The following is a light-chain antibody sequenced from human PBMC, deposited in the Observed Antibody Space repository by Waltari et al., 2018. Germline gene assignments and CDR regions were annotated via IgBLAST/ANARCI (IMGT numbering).Light chain of an antibody. Sequence: DIVMTQSPDSLAVSLGARATINCKSSQRVLYSSNNKNYLAWYQHKSGQPPKLLIYWASTRESGVPDRFSGSGSGTDFSLTINNLQPEDVAVYYCHQYYANPQTFGQGTRVEIK. CDR2: WAS. CDR3: HQYYANPQT. CDR1: QRVLYSSNNKNY. J-gene: IGKJ1*01. V-gene: IGKV4-1*01.